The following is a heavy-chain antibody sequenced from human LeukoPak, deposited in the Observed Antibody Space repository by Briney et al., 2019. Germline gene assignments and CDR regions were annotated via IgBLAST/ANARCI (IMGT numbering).Heavy chain of an antibody. V-gene: IGHV3-21*01. D-gene: IGHD2-2*01. J-gene: IGHJ4*02. CDR2: ISSSSSYI. CDR1: GFTFSSYS. Sequence: GGSLRLSCAASGFTFSSYSMNWVRQAQGKGLEWVSSISSSSSYIYYADSVKGRFTISRDNAKNPLYLQMNSLRAEDTAVYYCARDQREYCSSTSCYAEFDYWGQGTLVTVSS. CDR3: ARDQREYCSSTSCYAEFDY.